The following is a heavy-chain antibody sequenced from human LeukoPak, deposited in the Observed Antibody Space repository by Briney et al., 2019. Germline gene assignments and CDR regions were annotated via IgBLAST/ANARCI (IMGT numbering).Heavy chain of an antibody. J-gene: IGHJ4*02. D-gene: IGHD3-10*01. CDR2: ITSSSSSI. V-gene: IGHV3-48*01. Sequence: GGSLRLSCAASGYTFSRHWMTWVRQAPGKGLEWVAYITSSSSSIYYADSVKGRFTISRDNAKNSLYLQMNSLRAEDTAVYYCARGGRIYRFDYWGQGTLVTVSS. CDR1: GYTFSRHW. CDR3: ARGGRIYRFDY.